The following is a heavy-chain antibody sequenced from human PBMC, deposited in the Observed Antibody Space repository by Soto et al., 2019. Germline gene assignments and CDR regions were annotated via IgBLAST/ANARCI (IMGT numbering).Heavy chain of an antibody. Sequence: GASVKVSCTASGGTFSSDSFSWVRQAPGQGLEWMGGIIPMFDTPIYAQKFQGRVTITADESTSTAYMELSSLRSEDTAVYYCARQGAALRDYYYGMGVWGQGTTVTVSS. D-gene: IGHD6-25*01. J-gene: IGHJ6*02. CDR3: ARQGAALRDYYYGMGV. V-gene: IGHV1-69*13. CDR2: IIPMFDTP. CDR1: GGTFSSDS.